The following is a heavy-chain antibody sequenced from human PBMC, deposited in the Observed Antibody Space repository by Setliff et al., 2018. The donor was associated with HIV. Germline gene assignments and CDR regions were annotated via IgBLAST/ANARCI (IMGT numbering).Heavy chain of an antibody. CDR3: ARHRHTAAGTLDAFDI. Sequence: PGESLKISCTGSGYSFSTYWIGWVRQMPGKGLEWMGIIYPAESDTRYSPSFQGQVTISADKSRSTAYLQWGSLKASDTAIYYCARHRHTAAGTLDAFDIWGQGTVVTVSS. CDR1: GYSFSTYW. CDR2: IYPAESDT. D-gene: IGHD6-13*01. V-gene: IGHV5-51*01. J-gene: IGHJ3*02.